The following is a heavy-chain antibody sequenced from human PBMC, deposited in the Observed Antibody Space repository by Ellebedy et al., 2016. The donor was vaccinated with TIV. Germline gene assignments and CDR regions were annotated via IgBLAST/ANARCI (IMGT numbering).Heavy chain of an antibody. CDR3: VLGVYATVYYYYGMDV. V-gene: IGHV1-69*13. CDR2: IIPIFGTA. D-gene: IGHD5/OR15-5a*01. CDR1: GGTFSSYA. J-gene: IGHJ6*02. Sequence: AASVKVSCKASGGTFSSYAISWVRQAPGQGLEWMGGIIPIFGTANYAQKFQGRVTITADESTSTAYMELSSLRSEDTAVYYCVLGVYATVYYYYGMDVWGQGTTVTVSS.